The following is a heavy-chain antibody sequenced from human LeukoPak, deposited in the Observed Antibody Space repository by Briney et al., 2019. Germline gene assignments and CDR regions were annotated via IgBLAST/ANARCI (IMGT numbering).Heavy chain of an antibody. CDR2: ISAYNGNT. D-gene: IGHD3-22*01. CDR1: GYTFTSYG. Sequence: GASVKVSCKASGYTFTSYGISWVRQAPGQGLEWMGWISAYNGNTNYAQKLQGRVTTTTDTSTSTAYMELRSLRSDDTAVYYCARGVNEDYYDSSGYSYYFDYWGQGTLVTVSS. J-gene: IGHJ4*02. CDR3: ARGVNEDYYDSSGYSYYFDY. V-gene: IGHV1-18*01.